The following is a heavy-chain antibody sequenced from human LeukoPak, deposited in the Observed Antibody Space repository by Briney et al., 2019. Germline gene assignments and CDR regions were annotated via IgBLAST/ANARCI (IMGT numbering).Heavy chain of an antibody. J-gene: IGHJ5*02. V-gene: IGHV3-11*04. D-gene: IGHD6-13*01. CDR1: GFTFSDYY. CDR3: ARDLDPWQQLVLVGNWFDP. CDR2: ISSSGSTI. Sequence: SPGGSLRLSCAASGFTFSDYYMSWIRQAPGKGLEWVSYISSSGSTIYYADSVKGRFTISRDNAKNSLYLQMNSLRDEDTAVYYCARDLDPWQQLVLVGNWFDPWGQGTLVTVSS.